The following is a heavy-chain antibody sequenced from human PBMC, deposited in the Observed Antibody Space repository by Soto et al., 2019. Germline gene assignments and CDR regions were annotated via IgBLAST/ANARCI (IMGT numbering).Heavy chain of an antibody. CDR1: TDSISTYS. J-gene: IGHJ6*01. Sequence: SETLSITCIVSTDSISTYSWSWIRQPPGKGLEWIGYIHYSGSTNSNPSLKSRVTVSVDTSKNQVSLRLSSVTAADTAVYYCARAFGCNYGSCYPWGVDVSGQGTTVTLSA. D-gene: IGHD2-15*01. CDR2: IHYSGST. CDR3: ARAFGCNYGSCYPWGVDV. V-gene: IGHV4-59*01.